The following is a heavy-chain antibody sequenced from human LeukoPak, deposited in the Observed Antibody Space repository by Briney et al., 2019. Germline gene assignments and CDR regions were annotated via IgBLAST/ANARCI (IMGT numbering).Heavy chain of an antibody. CDR3: ARDGPDYGDCDY. CDR1: GFTFSSYA. Sequence: GRSLRLSCAASGFTFSSYAMHWVRQAPGKGLEWVAVISYDGSNKYYADSVKGRFTISRDNSKNTLYLQMNSLRPEDTAVYYCARDGPDYGDCDYWGQGTLVTVSS. D-gene: IGHD4-17*01. CDR2: ISYDGSNK. J-gene: IGHJ4*02. V-gene: IGHV3-30*04.